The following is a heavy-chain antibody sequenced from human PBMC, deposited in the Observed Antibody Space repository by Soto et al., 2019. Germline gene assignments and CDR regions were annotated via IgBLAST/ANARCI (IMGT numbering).Heavy chain of an antibody. Sequence: SETLSLTCTVSGGSMISYYWSWIRQPPGRGLEWIGFIYYAGSTKYNPSLNSRVTISVDTSKNQFSLKLSSVTAADTAVYYCARGYYDSSGYYLDYWGQGTLVTVSS. CDR2: IYYAGST. D-gene: IGHD3-22*01. J-gene: IGHJ4*02. CDR3: ARGYYDSSGYYLDY. V-gene: IGHV4-59*01. CDR1: GGSMISYY.